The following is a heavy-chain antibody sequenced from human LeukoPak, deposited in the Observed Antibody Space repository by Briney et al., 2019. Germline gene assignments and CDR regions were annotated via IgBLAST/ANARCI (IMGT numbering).Heavy chain of an antibody. V-gene: IGHV4-59*06. D-gene: IGHD6-13*01. Sequence: SETLSLTCTVSGGSISSYYWSWIRQHPGKGLEWIGYIYYSGSTYYNPSLKSRVTISVDTSKNQFSLKLSSVTAADTAVYYCARGRQYSSSWYFDYWGQGTLVTVSS. J-gene: IGHJ4*02. CDR2: IYYSGST. CDR3: ARGRQYSSSWYFDY. CDR1: GGSISSYY.